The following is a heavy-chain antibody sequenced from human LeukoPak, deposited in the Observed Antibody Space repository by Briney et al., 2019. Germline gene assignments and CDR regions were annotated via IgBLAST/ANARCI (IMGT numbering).Heavy chain of an antibody. CDR2: IYYTGNT. D-gene: IGHD6-19*01. J-gene: IGHJ4*02. Sequence: SETLSLTCTVSGGSISNNYYYCSWIRQPPGKGLEWIGSIYYTGNTYYNPSLESRVTISADTSKKQFSLKLRSVTAADTAVYYCARQAESRIAVAATGLYYFDYWGQGTLVTVSS. CDR3: ARQAESRIAVAATGLYYFDY. V-gene: IGHV4-39*01. CDR1: GGSISNNYYY.